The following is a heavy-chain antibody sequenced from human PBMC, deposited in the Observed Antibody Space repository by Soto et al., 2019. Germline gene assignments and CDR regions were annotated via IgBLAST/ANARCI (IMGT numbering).Heavy chain of an antibody. J-gene: IGHJ3*02. CDR3: ARDGDFRDILTGSQIDAFDI. CDR2: IYYSGST. V-gene: IGHV4-31*03. D-gene: IGHD3-9*01. Sequence: KASETLSLTCTVSGGSISSGGYYWSWIRQHPGKGLEWIGYIYYSGSTYYNPSLKSRVTISVDTSKNQFSLKLSSVTAADTAVYYCARDGDFRDILTGSQIDAFDIRGQGTMVTVSS. CDR1: GGSISSGGYY.